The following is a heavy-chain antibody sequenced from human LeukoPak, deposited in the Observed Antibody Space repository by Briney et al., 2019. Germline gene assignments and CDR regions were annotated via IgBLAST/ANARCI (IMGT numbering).Heavy chain of an antibody. CDR3: ARGRYSSSWVDY. J-gene: IGHJ4*02. Sequence: GGSLRLSCAASGFTFSSYAMHWVRQAPGKGLEWVAVISYDGSNKYYADSVKGRFTISRDNSKNTLYLQMNSLRAEDTAVYYCARGRYSSSWVDYWGQGTLVTVSS. CDR1: GFTFSSYA. D-gene: IGHD6-13*01. CDR2: ISYDGSNK. V-gene: IGHV3-30-3*01.